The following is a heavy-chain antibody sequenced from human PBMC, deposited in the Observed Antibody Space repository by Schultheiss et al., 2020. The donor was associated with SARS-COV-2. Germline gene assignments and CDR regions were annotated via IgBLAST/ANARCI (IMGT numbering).Heavy chain of an antibody. CDR2: IYYSGST. CDR1: GGSFSGYY. CDR3: ALSDVGGGPFDY. Sequence: SETLSLTCAVYGGSFSGYYWSWIRQPPGKGLEWIGSIYYSGSTYYNPSLKSRVTISVDTSKNQFSLKLSSVTAADTAVYYCALSDVGGGPFDYWGQGTLVTVSS. V-gene: IGHV4-34*01. J-gene: IGHJ4*02. D-gene: IGHD3-16*01.